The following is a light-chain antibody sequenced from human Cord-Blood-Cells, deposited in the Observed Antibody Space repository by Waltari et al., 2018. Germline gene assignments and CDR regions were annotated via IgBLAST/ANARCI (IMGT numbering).Light chain of an antibody. V-gene: IGKV1-13*02. CDR1: QGISSS. J-gene: IGKJ1*01. CDR3: QQCNSYPWT. Sequence: LNPSPTSLSSSVGERVTLPCRASQGISSSLTWYQQKPGKAPKLLIYDASRLESGVPSRFSGSGSGTDFTLTISSLQPEDFATYYCQQCNSYPWTFGQGTKLEIK. CDR2: DAS.